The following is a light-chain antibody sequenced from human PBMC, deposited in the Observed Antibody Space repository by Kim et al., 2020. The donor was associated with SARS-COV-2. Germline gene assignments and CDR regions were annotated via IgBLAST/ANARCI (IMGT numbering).Light chain of an antibody. CDR2: AAS. CDR1: QGISSY. CDR3: RQYYSYPLYT. Sequence: AIRMTQSPSSLSASTGDRVTITCRASQGISSYLAWYQQKPGKAPKLLIYAASTLQSGVPSRFSGSGSGTDFTLTISCLQSEDFATYYCRQYYSYPLYTFGQGTKLEI. J-gene: IGKJ2*01. V-gene: IGKV1-8*01.